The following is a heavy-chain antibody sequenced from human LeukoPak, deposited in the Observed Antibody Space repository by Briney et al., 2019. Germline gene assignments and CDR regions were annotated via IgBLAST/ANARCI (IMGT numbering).Heavy chain of an antibody. D-gene: IGHD6-13*01. CDR1: GYTFTSYA. CDR3: ARDLLKGIAAAGTGGLDY. J-gene: IGHJ4*02. CDR2: INTNTGNP. V-gene: IGHV7-4-1*02. Sequence: ASVKVSCKASGYTFTSYAMNWVRQAPGQGLEWMGWINTNTGNPTYAQGFTGLFVFSLDTSVSTAYLQISSLKAEDTAVYYCARDLLKGIAAAGTGGLDYWGQGTLVTVS.